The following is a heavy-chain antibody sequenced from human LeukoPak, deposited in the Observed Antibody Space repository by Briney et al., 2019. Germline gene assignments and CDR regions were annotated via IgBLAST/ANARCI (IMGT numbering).Heavy chain of an antibody. J-gene: IGHJ4*02. CDR2: IYTSGST. V-gene: IGHV4-4*07. CDR1: GGSISSYY. Sequence: SETLSLTCTVSGGSISSYYWSWIRQPAGKGLEWIGRIYTSGSTNYNPSLKSRVTMSVDTSKNQFSLKLSSVTAADTAVYYCARTLLWFGEFPNPFDYWGQGTLVTVSS. CDR3: ARTLLWFGEFPNPFDY. D-gene: IGHD3-10*01.